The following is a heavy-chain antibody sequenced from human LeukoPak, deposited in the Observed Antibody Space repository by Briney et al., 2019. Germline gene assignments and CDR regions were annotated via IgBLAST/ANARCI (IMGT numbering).Heavy chain of an antibody. D-gene: IGHD6-19*01. CDR1: GGSISSSY. CDR3: ATRGIAVAGTFDY. Sequence: SETLSLTCTVSGGSISSSYWSWIRHPPGKGLEWIGYIYYSGSTNYNPSFKSRVDLSVDMSKNPFSLKLRSVTAADTAVYYCATRGIAVAGTFDYWGQGTLVTVST. V-gene: IGHV4-59*08. CDR2: IYYSGST. J-gene: IGHJ4*02.